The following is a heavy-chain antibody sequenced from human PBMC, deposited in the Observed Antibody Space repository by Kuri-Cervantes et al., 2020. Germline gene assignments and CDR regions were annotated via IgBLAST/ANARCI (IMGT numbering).Heavy chain of an antibody. J-gene: IGHJ4*02. CDR3: TNWRGGGDY. CDR2: ISYDGSNK. CDR1: GFTFSSYG. Sequence: GESLKISCAASGFTFSSYGMHWVRQAPGKGLEWVAVISYDGSNKYYADSVKGRFTISRDNAKNSLYLQMNSLRAEDTAVYFCTNWRGGGDYWGQGTLVTVSS. D-gene: IGHD3-10*01. V-gene: IGHV3-30*18.